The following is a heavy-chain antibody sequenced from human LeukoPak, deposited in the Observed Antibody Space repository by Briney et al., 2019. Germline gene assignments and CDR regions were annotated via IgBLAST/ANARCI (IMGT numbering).Heavy chain of an antibody. Sequence: GRSLRLSCAASGFTFSSYGMHWVRQAPGKGLEWVAVIWYDGSNKYYADSVKGRFTISRDNSKSTLYLQMNSLRAEDTAVYYCARDSSGYYYYYGMDVWGQGTTVTVSS. CDR1: GFTFSSYG. D-gene: IGHD3-22*01. CDR3: ARDSSGYYYYYGMDV. CDR2: IWYDGSNK. J-gene: IGHJ6*02. V-gene: IGHV3-33*01.